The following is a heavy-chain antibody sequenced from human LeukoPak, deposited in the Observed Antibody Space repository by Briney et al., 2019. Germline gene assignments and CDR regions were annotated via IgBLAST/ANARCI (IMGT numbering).Heavy chain of an antibody. D-gene: IGHD3-10*01. CDR3: AIGGSPVSFDY. CDR1: GFTFSSYG. Sequence: GGSLRLSRAASGFTFSSYGMHWVRQAPGKGLEWVAVIWYDGSHKYYAHSVKGRFTISRDNSKNTLYLQMNRLRAEDTAVYYCAIGGSPVSFDYWGQGTLVTVSS. J-gene: IGHJ4*02. CDR2: IWYDGSHK. V-gene: IGHV3-33*01.